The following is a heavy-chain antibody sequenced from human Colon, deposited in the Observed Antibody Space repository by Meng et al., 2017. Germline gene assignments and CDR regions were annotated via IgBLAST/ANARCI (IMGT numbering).Heavy chain of an antibody. CDR3: ARDHDNGWSFGY. J-gene: IGHJ4*02. CDR1: GFTFRNYN. CDR2: ISGTTYL. Sequence: EVQLVESGGGRVKRGGSLRLSWAVSGFTFRNYNMHGIRPAPGKGLEWVSSISGTTYLYYADSVKGRFTISRDNDKNLLFLQMSSLRAEDTAVYYCARDHDNGWSFGYWGQGILVTVSS. D-gene: IGHD6-19*01. V-gene: IGHV3-69-1*02.